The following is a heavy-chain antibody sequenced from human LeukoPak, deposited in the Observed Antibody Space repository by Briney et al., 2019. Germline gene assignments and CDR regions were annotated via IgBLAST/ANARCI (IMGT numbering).Heavy chain of an antibody. CDR1: GFTFSSSA. J-gene: IGHJ4*02. CDR2: ISGSGGST. D-gene: IGHD3/OR15-3a*01. CDR3: ARAFGLTDY. Sequence: SGGSLRLSCAASGFTFSSSAMSWVRQAPGKGLEWVSAISGSGGSTYYADSVKGRFTISRDNAKNSLYLQMNSLRDEDTAVYYCARAFGLTDYWGQGTLVTVSS. V-gene: IGHV3-23*01.